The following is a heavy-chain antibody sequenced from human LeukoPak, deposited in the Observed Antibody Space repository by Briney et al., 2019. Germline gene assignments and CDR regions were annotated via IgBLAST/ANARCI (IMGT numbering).Heavy chain of an antibody. V-gene: IGHV4-31*03. D-gene: IGHD5-12*01. CDR2: IYYSGST. Sequence: SETLSLTCTVSGGSISSGGYYWRWIRQHPGKGLEWIGYIYYSGSTYYNPSLKSRVTISVDTSKNQFSLKLSSVTAADTAVYYCARGVVVATIQGPGFFFDYWGQGTLVTVSS. CDR3: ARGVVVATIQGPGFFFDY. J-gene: IGHJ4*02. CDR1: GGSISSGGYY.